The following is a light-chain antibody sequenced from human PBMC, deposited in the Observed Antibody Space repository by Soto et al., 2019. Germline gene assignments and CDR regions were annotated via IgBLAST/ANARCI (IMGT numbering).Light chain of an antibody. V-gene: IGLV2-14*01. Sequence: QSPLTQPASVSGSPGQSITISCTGTSSDVGGYNYVSWYQQHPVKAPKLMIYDVTNRPSGVSDRFSGSKSGNAASLTISGLQAEDEADYYCSSYTSSSTPYVFGTGTKLTVL. CDR1: SSDVGGYNY. CDR2: DVT. J-gene: IGLJ1*01. CDR3: SSYTSSSTPYV.